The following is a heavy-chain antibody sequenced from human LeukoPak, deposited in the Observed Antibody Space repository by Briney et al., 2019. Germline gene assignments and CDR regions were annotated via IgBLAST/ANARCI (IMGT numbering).Heavy chain of an antibody. Sequence: SLSASAVGVGWIRQPPGKALEWLALIYWNNNERYSPSLKSRLTITKDTSKNQVVLTMTNVDPLNTGTYYCARIWFGELFPFDYWGQGTLVTVSS. CDR2: IYWNNNE. D-gene: IGHD3-10*01. CDR1: SLSASAVG. J-gene: IGHJ4*02. V-gene: IGHV2-5*01. CDR3: ARIWFGELFPFDY.